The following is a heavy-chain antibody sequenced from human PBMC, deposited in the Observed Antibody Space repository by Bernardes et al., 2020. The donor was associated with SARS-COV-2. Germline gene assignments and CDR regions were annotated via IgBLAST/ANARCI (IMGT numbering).Heavy chain of an antibody. CDR1: GFTFSSYA. CDR3: AKGLAARYYYGMDV. D-gene: IGHD6-6*01. Sequence: GSLRLSCAASGFTFSSYAMSWVRQAPGKGLEWVSAISGSGGSTYYADSVKGRFTISRDNSKNTLYLQMNSLRAEDTAVYYCAKGLAARYYYGMDVWGQGTTVTVSS. J-gene: IGHJ6*02. V-gene: IGHV3-23*01. CDR2: ISGSGGST.